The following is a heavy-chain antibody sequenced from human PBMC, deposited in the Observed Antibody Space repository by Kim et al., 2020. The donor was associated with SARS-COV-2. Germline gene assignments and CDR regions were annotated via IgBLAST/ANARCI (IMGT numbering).Heavy chain of an antibody. CDR1: GYAFSGFS. D-gene: IGHD2-15*01. J-gene: IGHJ4*02. CDR2: VDPFDSSP. CDR3: ARQQGASLAY. Sequence: GESLKISCTASGYAFSGFSIGWVRQMPGKGLEWMGRVDPFDSSPNYGPSFEGHVTFSTDRSVNTAYLQWSSLKASDTATYYCARQQGASLAYRGQGTRVT. V-gene: IGHV5-10-1*01.